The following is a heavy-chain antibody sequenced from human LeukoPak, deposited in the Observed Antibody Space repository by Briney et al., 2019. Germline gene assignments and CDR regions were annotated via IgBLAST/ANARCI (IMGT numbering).Heavy chain of an antibody. V-gene: IGHV7-4-1*02. Sequence: ASVKVSCKASGYSITNYAILWVRQAPGQGLEWMGWINTNTEKSTYAPGFTGRYVFSLDSSVNTAYLQISSLKAEDTALYYCATGGGYRFAYWGQGTLDTVSS. J-gene: IGHJ4*02. D-gene: IGHD6-25*01. CDR3: ATGGGYRFAY. CDR1: GYSITNYA. CDR2: INTNTEKS.